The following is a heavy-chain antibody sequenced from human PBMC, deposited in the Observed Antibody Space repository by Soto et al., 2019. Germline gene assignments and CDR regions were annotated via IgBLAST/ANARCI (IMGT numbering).Heavy chain of an antibody. J-gene: IGHJ5*02. Sequence: SETLSLTCTVSSGSISSGGYYWSWIRQHPGKGLEWIGYIYYSGSTYYNPSLKSRVTISVDTSENQFSLKLSSVTAADTAVYYCARAPGHWFDPWGQGTLVTVSS. D-gene: IGHD3-10*01. CDR2: IYYSGST. CDR1: SGSISSGGYY. V-gene: IGHV4-31*03. CDR3: ARAPGHWFDP.